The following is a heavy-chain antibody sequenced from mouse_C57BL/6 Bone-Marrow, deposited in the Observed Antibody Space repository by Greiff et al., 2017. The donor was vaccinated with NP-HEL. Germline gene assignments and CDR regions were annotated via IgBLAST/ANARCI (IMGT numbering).Heavy chain of an antibody. CDR3: ASPYDYDVAWFAY. CDR1: GFTFSSYG. V-gene: IGHV5-6*01. CDR2: ISSGGSYI. Sequence: EVQVVESGGDLVKPGGSLKLSCAASGFTFSSYGLSWVRQTPDKRLEWVATISSGGSYIYYPDCVKGRFTISRDNAKNTLYLQRSSLKSEDTAMYYCASPYDYDVAWFAYWGQGTLVTVSA. D-gene: IGHD2-4*01. J-gene: IGHJ3*01.